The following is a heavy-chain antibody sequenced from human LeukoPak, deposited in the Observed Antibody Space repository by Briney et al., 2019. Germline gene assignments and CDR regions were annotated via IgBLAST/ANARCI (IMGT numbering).Heavy chain of an antibody. CDR2: ISYDGSNK. Sequence: GGSLRLSCTASGFTFSSYGMHWVRQAPGKGLEWVAVISYDGSNKYYADSVKGRFTISRDNSKNTLYLQMNSLRAEDTAVYYCANDLGFDYWGQGTLATVSS. J-gene: IGHJ4*02. CDR1: GFTFSSYG. D-gene: IGHD7-27*01. CDR3: ANDLGFDY. V-gene: IGHV3-30*18.